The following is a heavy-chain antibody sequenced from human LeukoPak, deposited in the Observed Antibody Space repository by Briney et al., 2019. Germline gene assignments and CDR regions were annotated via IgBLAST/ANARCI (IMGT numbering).Heavy chain of an antibody. CDR3: ARGNTPAVDY. J-gene: IGHJ4*02. V-gene: IGHV3-7*04. CDR2: INQDVSEL. Sequence: GGSLRLSCAASGFSSSSYWMTWVRQAPGKGLEWVANINQDVSELYYVDSVKGRFTISRDNAKNSLYLQMNSLRAEDTAVYYCARGNTPAVDYWGQGTLVTVSS. D-gene: IGHD2-2*01. CDR1: GFSSSSYW.